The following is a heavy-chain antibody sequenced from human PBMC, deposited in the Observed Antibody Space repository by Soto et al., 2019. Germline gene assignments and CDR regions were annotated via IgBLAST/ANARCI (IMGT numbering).Heavy chain of an antibody. CDR2: IIPILGIA. V-gene: IGHV1-69*02. D-gene: IGHD2-2*01. J-gene: IGHJ6*02. Sequence: QVQLVQSGAAVKKPGSSVKVSCKASGGTFSSYTISWVRQAPGQGLEWMGRIIPILGIANYAQKFQGRVTITADKSTSTAYMELSSLRSEDTAVYYCARGGGLVPAAMPEEDYYYGMDVWGQGTTVTVSS. CDR1: GGTFSSYT. CDR3: ARGGGLVPAAMPEEDYYYGMDV.